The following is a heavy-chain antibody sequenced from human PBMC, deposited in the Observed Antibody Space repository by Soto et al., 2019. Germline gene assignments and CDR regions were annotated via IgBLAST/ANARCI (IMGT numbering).Heavy chain of an antibody. D-gene: IGHD3-9*01. J-gene: IGHJ4*02. CDR1: GGSISSGGYY. CDR3: ARSFTWYYDILTGYPYYFDY. CDR2: IYYSGST. V-gene: IGHV4-31*03. Sequence: SETLSLTCTVSGGSISSGGYYWSWIRQHPGKGLEWIGYIYYSGSTYYNPSLKSRVTISVDTSKNQFSLKLSSVTAADTAVYYCARSFTWYYDILTGYPYYFDYWGQGTLVTVSS.